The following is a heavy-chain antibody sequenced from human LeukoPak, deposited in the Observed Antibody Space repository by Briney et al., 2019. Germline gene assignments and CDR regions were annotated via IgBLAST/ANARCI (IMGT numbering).Heavy chain of an antibody. CDR2: IYYSGST. Sequence: PSETLSLTCNVSGGSISSYYWSWIRQPPGKGLEWIGYIYYSGSTNYNPSLKSRVTISVDTSKNQFSLKLSSVTAADTAVYYCARHKSSGWYVYVLDYWGQGTLVTVSS. V-gene: IGHV4-59*08. CDR1: GGSISSYY. D-gene: IGHD6-19*01. J-gene: IGHJ4*02. CDR3: ARHKSSGWYVYVLDY.